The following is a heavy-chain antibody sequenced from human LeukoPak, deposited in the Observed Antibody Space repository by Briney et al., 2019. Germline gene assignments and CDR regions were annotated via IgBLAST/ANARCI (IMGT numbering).Heavy chain of an antibody. CDR3: ARHDGPRVYSEFDP. Sequence: PSETLSLTCIVSGGSISTSAYYWGWIRQPPGKGLEWIGSIYYSGSTYNNPSLKSRVTISVDTSKNQFSLKLSSVTAADTAVYYCARHDGPRVYSEFDPWGQGTLVTVSS. J-gene: IGHJ5*02. CDR2: IYYSGST. CDR1: GGSISTSAYY. D-gene: IGHD6-13*01. V-gene: IGHV4-39*01.